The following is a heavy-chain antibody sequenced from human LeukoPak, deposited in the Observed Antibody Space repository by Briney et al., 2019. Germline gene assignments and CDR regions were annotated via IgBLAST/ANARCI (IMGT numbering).Heavy chain of an antibody. CDR1: GGSFSGYY. CDR2: INHSGST. J-gene: IGHJ6*04. CDR3: ARGGPGPNMDV. Sequence: SETLSLTCAVYGGSFSGYYWSWIRQPPGKGLEWIGEINHSGSTNYNPSLKSRVTISVDTSKNQFSLKLSSVTAADTAVYYCARGGPGPNMDVWGKGTTVTVSS. V-gene: IGHV4-34*01.